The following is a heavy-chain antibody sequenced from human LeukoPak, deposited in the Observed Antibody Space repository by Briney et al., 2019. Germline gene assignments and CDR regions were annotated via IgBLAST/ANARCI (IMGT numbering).Heavy chain of an antibody. D-gene: IGHD6-19*01. V-gene: IGHV4-39*01. CDR3: ARHASVDGNWPKPLDY. CDR1: GGSISSSPYY. Sequence: PSETLSLTCTVSGGSISSSPYYWGWIRQPPGKGLEWIGNIYYSGSTYYNPSLKTRVTISVDTSKNQFSLKLTSVTAADTAVYYCARHASVDGNWPKPLDYWGQGSLVTVSS. J-gene: IGHJ4*02. CDR2: IYYSGST.